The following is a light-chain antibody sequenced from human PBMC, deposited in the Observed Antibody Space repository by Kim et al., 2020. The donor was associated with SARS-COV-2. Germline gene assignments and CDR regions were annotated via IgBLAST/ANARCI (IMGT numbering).Light chain of an antibody. J-gene: IGKJ2*01. CDR3: QQYGSSPKT. CDR2: GAS. Sequence: PGERATLSCRASQSVSSSYLAWYQQKPGQAPRLLIYGASSRATGIPDRFSGGGSATDFTLTISRLEPEDFAVFYCQQYGSSPKTFGQGTKLEI. V-gene: IGKV3-20*01. CDR1: QSVSSSY.